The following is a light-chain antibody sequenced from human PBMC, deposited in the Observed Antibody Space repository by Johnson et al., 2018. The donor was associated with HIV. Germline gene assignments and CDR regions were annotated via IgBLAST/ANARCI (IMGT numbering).Light chain of an antibody. J-gene: IGLJ1*01. CDR3: ETWDRNLSGV. CDR2: ENN. V-gene: IGLV1-51*02. Sequence: QSVLTQPPSLSAAPGQKVTISCSGSSSNIGNNYVSWYQQFPGTAPKLLIYENNKRPSGIPDRFSGSKSGTSATLGITGLQTGDEADYYCETWDRNLSGVFGTWTRVTVL. CDR1: SSNIGNNY.